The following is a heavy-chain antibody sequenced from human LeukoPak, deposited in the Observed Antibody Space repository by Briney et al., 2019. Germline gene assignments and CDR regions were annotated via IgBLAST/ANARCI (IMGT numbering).Heavy chain of an antibody. CDR1: GFTFSSFS. V-gene: IGHV3-21*01. J-gene: IGHJ6*03. Sequence: GGSLRLSCAASGFTFSSFSMNWVRQAPGKGLEWVSSITSSGSYIYYADSVKGRFTVSRDNAKNSLYLQMNSLRAEDTAVYYCARAGGDSYYYYYMDVWGKGTSVTVSS. D-gene: IGHD2-21*02. CDR3: ARAGGDSYYYYYMDV. CDR2: ITSSGSYI.